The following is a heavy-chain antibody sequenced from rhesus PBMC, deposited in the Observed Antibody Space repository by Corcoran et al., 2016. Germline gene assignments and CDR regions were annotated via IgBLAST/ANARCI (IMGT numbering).Heavy chain of an antibody. J-gene: IGHJ4*01. CDR1: GGPISSSS. D-gene: IGHD3-22*01. CDR2: IYGSGSST. CDR3: ARGLNWSDYYVGLYFDY. V-gene: IGHV4-169*01. Sequence: QLQLQESGPGLVKPSETLSVTCAVSGGPISSSSWSWTRQAPGKGVEGSGYIYGSGSSTNYNPSLKSRVTLSVDTSKNQLSLKLSSVTAADTAVYYCARGLNWSDYYVGLYFDYWGQGVLVTVSS.